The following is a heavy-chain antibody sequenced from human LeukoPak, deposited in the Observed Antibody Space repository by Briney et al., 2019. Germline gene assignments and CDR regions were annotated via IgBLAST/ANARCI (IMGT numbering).Heavy chain of an antibody. CDR3: ASLRAVSGGSCFWSATGPDY. J-gene: IGHJ4*02. V-gene: IGHV4-39*07. CDR2: IYYSGST. CDR1: GGSISSSSYY. D-gene: IGHD2-15*01. Sequence: SETLSLTCTVSGGSISSSSYYWGWIRQPPGKGLEWIGSIYYSGSTYYNPSLKSRVTISVDTSKNQFSLRLSSVTAADTAVYYCASLRAVSGGSCFWSATGPDYWGQGTLVTVSS.